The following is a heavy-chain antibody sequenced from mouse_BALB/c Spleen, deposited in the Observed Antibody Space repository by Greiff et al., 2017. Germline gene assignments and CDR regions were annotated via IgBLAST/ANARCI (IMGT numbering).Heavy chain of an antibody. CDR1: GYTFTSYW. J-gene: IGHJ1*01. Sequence: QVHVKQSGAELARPGASVKLSCKASGYTFTSYWMQWVKQRPGQGLEWIGAIYPGDGDTRYTQKFKGKATLTADKSSSTAYMQLSSLASEDSAVYYCAPYGSSPYFDVWGAGTTVTVSS. CDR3: APYGSSPYFDV. CDR2: IYPGDGDT. V-gene: IGHV1-87*01. D-gene: IGHD1-1*01.